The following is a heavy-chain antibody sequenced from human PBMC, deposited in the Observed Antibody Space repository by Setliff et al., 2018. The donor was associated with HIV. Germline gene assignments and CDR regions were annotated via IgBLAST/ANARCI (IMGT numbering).Heavy chain of an antibody. CDR1: GDTFSSYA. CDR3: ARGLIQPTVLLWFGIHGMDV. CDR2: IIPVLGLS. D-gene: IGHD3-10*01. Sequence: ASVKVSCKASGDTFSSYAISWVRQAPGQGLEWMGGIIPVLGLSYYAQNFQGRVTITADESTSTAYMELSSLRSEDTAVYYCARGLIQPTVLLWFGIHGMDVWGQGTTVTVSS. V-gene: IGHV1-69*10. J-gene: IGHJ6*02.